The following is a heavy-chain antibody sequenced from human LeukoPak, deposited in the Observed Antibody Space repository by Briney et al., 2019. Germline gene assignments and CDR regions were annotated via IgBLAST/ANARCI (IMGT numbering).Heavy chain of an antibody. CDR3: VRVVGYYYGMDV. Sequence: GGSLRLSCAASGFTFSTYSMNWVRQAPGKGLEWVSYISSGSTTIYYADSVKGRFTMSRDNAENSLYLQMNSLRDEDTAVYYCVRVVGYYYGMDVWGQGTTVTVSS. CDR2: ISSGSTTI. D-gene: IGHD6-6*01. J-gene: IGHJ6*02. V-gene: IGHV3-48*02. CDR1: GFTFSTYS.